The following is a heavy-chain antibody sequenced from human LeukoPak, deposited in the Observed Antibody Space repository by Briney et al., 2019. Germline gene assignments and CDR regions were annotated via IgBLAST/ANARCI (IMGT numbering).Heavy chain of an antibody. CDR1: GFTFSSYA. D-gene: IGHD5-18*01. Sequence: RGSLRLSCVASGFTFSSYAMHWVRQAPGKGLEWVAVISSNGSNKYYAESVKGRVTISRDNSMSTLYLEMNRLRAKDTAVYYCAGDMRHERGYCYGIDYWGQGTMVTVSS. J-gene: IGHJ4*02. CDR3: AGDMRHERGYCYGIDY. CDR2: ISSNGSNK. V-gene: IGHV3-30*04.